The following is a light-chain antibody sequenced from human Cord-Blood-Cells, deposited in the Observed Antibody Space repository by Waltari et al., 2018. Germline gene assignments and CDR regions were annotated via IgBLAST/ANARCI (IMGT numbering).Light chain of an antibody. CDR3: QSYDSSLSGYV. Sequence: QSVLTQPPSVSGAPGQRVTISCTGSTPTIGAGYDVHWYQQLPGTAPNLLIYGNSNRPSGVPDRFSGSKSGTSASLAITGLQAEDEADYYCQSYDSSLSGYVFGTGTKVTVL. CDR2: GNS. J-gene: IGLJ1*01. CDR1: TPTIGAGYD. V-gene: IGLV1-40*01.